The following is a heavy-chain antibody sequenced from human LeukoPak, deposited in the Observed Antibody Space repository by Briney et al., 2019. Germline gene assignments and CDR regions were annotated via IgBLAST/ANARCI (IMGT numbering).Heavy chain of an antibody. CDR1: GGSISSGDYY. V-gene: IGHV4-30-4*01. J-gene: IGHJ4*02. D-gene: IGHD3-3*01. CDR2: IYYSGNT. Sequence: PSQTLSLTCTVSGGSISSGDYYWSWIRQPPGKGLEWIGYIYYSGNTYYNPSLKSRVTISVDTSKNQFSLKLSSVTAADTAVYYCAREGYDFWSGYYEDYWGQGTLVTVSS. CDR3: AREGYDFWSGYYEDY.